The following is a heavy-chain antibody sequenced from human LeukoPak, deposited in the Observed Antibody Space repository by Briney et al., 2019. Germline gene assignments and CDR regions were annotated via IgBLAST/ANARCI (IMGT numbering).Heavy chain of an antibody. V-gene: IGHV1-69*04. D-gene: IGHD6-19*01. J-gene: IGHJ6*02. CDR1: GGTFSSYA. CDR2: IIPILGIA. CDR3: ARGASGRVYYYGMDV. Sequence: SVKVSCKASGGTFSSYAISWVRQAPGQGLEWMGRIIPILGIANYAQKFQGRVTITADKSTSTAYVELSSLRSEDTAVYYCARGASGRVYYYGMDVWGQGTTVTVPS.